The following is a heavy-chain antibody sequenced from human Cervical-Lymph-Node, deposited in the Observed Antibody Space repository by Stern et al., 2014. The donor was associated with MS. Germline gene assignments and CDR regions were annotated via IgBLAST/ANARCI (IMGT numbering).Heavy chain of an antibody. CDR3: ATANYEFGYYGMDV. V-gene: IGHV3-9*01. CDR2: ISWSGTKR. D-gene: IGHD3-3*01. CDR1: GFAFDDYA. J-gene: IGHJ6*02. Sequence: EVQLVESGGGLVQPGRSLRLSCAAAGFAFDDYAMHWVPQAPGKGLAWVSGISWSGTKRGYADSVKGRFTISRDNAKNSLFLQMNNLRAEDTALYYCATANYEFGYYGMDVWGQGTAVTVS.